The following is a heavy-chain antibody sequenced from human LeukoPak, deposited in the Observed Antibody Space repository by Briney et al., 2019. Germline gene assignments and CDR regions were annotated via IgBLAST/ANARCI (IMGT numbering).Heavy chain of an antibody. CDR1: GGSISSSSYY. Sequence: PSETLSLTCTVSGGSISSSSYYWGWIRQPPGKGLEWIGSIYYSGSTYYNPSLKSRVTISVDTSKNQFSLKLSSVTAADTAVYYCARGTTEASFSRIAVAGTGAFDIWGQGTMVTVSS. CDR2: IYYSGST. J-gene: IGHJ3*02. D-gene: IGHD6-19*01. V-gene: IGHV4-39*07. CDR3: ARGTTEASFSRIAVAGTGAFDI.